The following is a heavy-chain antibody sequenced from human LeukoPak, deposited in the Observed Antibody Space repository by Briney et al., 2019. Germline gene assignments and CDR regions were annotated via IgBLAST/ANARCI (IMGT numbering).Heavy chain of an antibody. D-gene: IGHD2-21*01. CDR3: ATILPVNYYMDV. Sequence: TSETLSLTCTVSAGSISSSYCSWIRQPPGKGLESIGYIYYNGHTNYNPSLKSRVTISVDTSKNQFTLKLSSVTAADTAVYYCATILPVNYYMDVWGKGTTVTVSS. CDR1: AGSISSSY. J-gene: IGHJ6*03. V-gene: IGHV4-59*01. CDR2: IYYNGHT.